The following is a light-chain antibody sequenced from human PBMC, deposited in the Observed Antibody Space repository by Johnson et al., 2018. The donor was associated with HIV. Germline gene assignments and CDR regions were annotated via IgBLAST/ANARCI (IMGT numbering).Light chain of an antibody. CDR2: DNN. Sequence: QSVLTQSPSVSAAPGQKVTISCSGSSSNIGNNYVSWYQQLPGTAPKLLIYDNNKRPSGIPDRFSGSKSGTSATLGITGLQTGDEAEYYCETWDSNLSGVFGAETGVTVL. CDR1: SSNIGNNY. CDR3: ETWDSNLSGV. V-gene: IGLV1-51*01. J-gene: IGLJ1*01.